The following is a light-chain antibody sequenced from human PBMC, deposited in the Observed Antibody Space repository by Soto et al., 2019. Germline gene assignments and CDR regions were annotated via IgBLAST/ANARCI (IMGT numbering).Light chain of an antibody. CDR3: QQYNTYLT. CDR1: QGISSY. J-gene: IGKJ4*01. Sequence: DIQMTQSPSTLSASVGDRVTITFGASQGISSYLAWYQQKPGKAPKLLIYAASTLESGVPSRFSGSGSGTEFTLTTSSLQPDDFATYYCQQYNTYLTFGGGTKVDIK. V-gene: IGKV1-5*01. CDR2: AAS.